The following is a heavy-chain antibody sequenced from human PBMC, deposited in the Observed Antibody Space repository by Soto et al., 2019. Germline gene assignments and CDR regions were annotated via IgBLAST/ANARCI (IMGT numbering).Heavy chain of an antibody. CDR1: GGSISSGDYY. CDR2: IYYSGST. D-gene: IGHD2-2*01. J-gene: IGHJ6*02. CDR3: GTMLIVVEPAPMDV. V-gene: IGHV4-30-4*01. Sequence: PSETLSLTCTVSGGSISSGDYYWSWIRQPPGKGLEWIGYIYYSGSTSYNASLKSRTSISADPSNNQFSLKLHSLTAADTAVYFCGTMLIVVEPAPMDVWGPGTSVTVSS.